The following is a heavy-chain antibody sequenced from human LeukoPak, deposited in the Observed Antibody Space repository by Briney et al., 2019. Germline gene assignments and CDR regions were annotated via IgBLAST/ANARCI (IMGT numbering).Heavy chain of an antibody. D-gene: IGHD2-15*01. CDR3: ARRNKTPRGAFDI. Sequence: SETLSLTCTVSGGSISSYYWDWIRQPPGKGLEWIGSVYYSGSTYYNPSLKSRVTISVDTSKNQFSLKLSSVTAADTAVYYCARRNKTPRGAFDIWGQGTMVTVSS. CDR2: VYYSGST. CDR1: GGSISSYY. V-gene: IGHV4-39*01. J-gene: IGHJ3*02.